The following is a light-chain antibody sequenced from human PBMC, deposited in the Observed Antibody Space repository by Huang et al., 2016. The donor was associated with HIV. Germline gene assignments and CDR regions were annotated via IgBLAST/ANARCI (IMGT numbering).Light chain of an antibody. CDR3: QEYNDWPSST. V-gene: IGKV3-15*01. CDR1: QSVSTN. J-gene: IGKJ5*01. CDR2: GAS. Sequence: ETVMTQSPATLSVSPGERATLSCRASQSVSTNLAWYQHKRCQSPRLLIYGASLRATGIPARFSGSGSGTEFALTISSLQSEDFAVYYCQEYNDWPSSTFGQGTRLEIK.